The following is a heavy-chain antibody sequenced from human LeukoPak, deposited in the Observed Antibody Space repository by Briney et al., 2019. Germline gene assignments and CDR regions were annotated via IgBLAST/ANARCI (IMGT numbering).Heavy chain of an antibody. J-gene: IGHJ4*02. CDR1: GGTFSSYA. Sequence: SVKVSCKASGGTFSSYAISWVRQAPGQGLEWMGGIIPIFGTANYAQKFQGRVTITTDESTSTAYMELSSLRSEDTAVYYCASGLSGVEMAPWFDYWGQGTLVTVSS. V-gene: IGHV1-69*05. D-gene: IGHD5-24*01. CDR2: IIPIFGTA. CDR3: ASGLSGVEMAPWFDY.